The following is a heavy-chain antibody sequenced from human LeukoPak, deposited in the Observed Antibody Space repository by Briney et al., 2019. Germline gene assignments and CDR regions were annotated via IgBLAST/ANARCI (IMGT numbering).Heavy chain of an antibody. V-gene: IGHV1-8*03. CDR2: MNPNSGNT. J-gene: IGHJ3*02. CDR3: ARALIGRDAFDI. D-gene: IGHD2-21*01. Sequence: ASVKVSCKASGYTFTSYDINWVRQATGQGFEWMGWMNPNSGNTGYAQKFQGRVTITRNTSISTAYMELSSLRSDDTAVYYCARALIGRDAFDIWGQGTVVTVSS. CDR1: GYTFTSYD.